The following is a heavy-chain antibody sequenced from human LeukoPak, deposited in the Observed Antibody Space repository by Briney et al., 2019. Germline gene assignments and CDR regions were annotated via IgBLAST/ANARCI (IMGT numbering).Heavy chain of an antibody. V-gene: IGHV1-46*01. CDR1: GYTFTSYH. CDR2: INPSGGST. Sequence: ASVKVSCKASGYTFTSYHMHWVRQAPGQGLEWMGIINPSGGSTSYAQKFQGRVTMTRDMSTSTVYMELSSLRSEDTAVYHCARDHSAVAGTIGYWGQGTLVTVSS. J-gene: IGHJ4*02. D-gene: IGHD6-19*01. CDR3: ARDHSAVAGTIGY.